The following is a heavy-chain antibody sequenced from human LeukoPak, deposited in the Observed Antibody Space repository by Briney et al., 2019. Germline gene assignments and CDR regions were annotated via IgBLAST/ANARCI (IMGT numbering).Heavy chain of an antibody. V-gene: IGHV1-18*01. CDR2: ISAYSGNT. Sequence: ATVKVSCKASGYTFTSYGISWVRQAPGQGLEWMGWISAYSGNTNYAQKLQGRVTMTTDTSTSTAYMELRSLRSDDTAVYYCARSTFQDWFDPWGQGTLVTVSS. J-gene: IGHJ5*02. CDR3: ARSTFQDWFDP. CDR1: GYTFTSYG.